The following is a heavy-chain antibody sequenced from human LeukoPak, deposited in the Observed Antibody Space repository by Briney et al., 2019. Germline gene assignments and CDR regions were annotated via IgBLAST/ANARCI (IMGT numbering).Heavy chain of an antibody. CDR2: IIPIFGTA. CDR1: GGISSSYA. CDR3: ASSRGYSYGYGY. V-gene: IGHV1-69*13. D-gene: IGHD5-18*01. J-gene: IGHJ4*02. Sequence: ASVKVSCKASGGISSSYAISWVRQAPGQGLEWMGGIIPIFGTANYAQKFQGRVTITADESTSTAYMELSSLRSEDTAVYYCASSRGYSYGYGYWGQGTLVTVSS.